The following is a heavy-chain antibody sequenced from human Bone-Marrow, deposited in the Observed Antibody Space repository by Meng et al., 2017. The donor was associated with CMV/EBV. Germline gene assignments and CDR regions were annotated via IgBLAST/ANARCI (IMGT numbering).Heavy chain of an antibody. V-gene: IGHV4-34*01. CDR2: INNKAST. J-gene: IGHJ6*02. CDR1: GDSFSNYF. D-gene: IGHD2/OR15-2a*01. Sequence: GSLRLSCAVYGDSFSNYFWNWVRQPPGKGLEWIGEINNKASTNYNPSLKSRVTMSVDTSKNQFSLKLTSVTAADTAAYYCARSNYCNTIPCSLLRADYYYGLDFWGQGTTVTVSS. CDR3: ARSNYCNTIPCSLLRADYYYGLDF.